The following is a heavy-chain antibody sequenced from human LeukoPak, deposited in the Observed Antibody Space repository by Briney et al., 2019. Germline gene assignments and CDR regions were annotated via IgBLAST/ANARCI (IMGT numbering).Heavy chain of an antibody. CDR2: INPSGRI. J-gene: IGHJ6*03. V-gene: IGHV4-34*01. CDR1: GGSFSAYY. D-gene: IGHD3-22*01. Sequence: SETLSLTCAVDGGSFSAYYWTWIRQAPGKGLEWIGEINPSGRISYNPSLKSRLPISVDASKNQFSLNLRSLTAADTAVYYCARGRQQVSMIVVVMTAVSYYLDVWGKGTTVTVS. CDR3: ARGRQQVSMIVVVMTAVSYYLDV.